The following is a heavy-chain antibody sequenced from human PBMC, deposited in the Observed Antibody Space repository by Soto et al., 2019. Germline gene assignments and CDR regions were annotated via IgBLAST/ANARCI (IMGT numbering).Heavy chain of an antibody. V-gene: IGHV1-3*01. CDR1: GYTFTSYG. J-gene: IGHJ4*02. CDR3: AVYPPSWKDAY. D-gene: IGHD2-2*02. CDR2: INAYNGNT. Sequence: GASVKVSCKASGYTFTSYGISWVRQAPGQRLEWMGWINAYNGNTKYSQKFQGRVTITRDTSASTAYMELSSLRSEDTAVYYCAVYPPSWKDAYWGQGTLVTVSS.